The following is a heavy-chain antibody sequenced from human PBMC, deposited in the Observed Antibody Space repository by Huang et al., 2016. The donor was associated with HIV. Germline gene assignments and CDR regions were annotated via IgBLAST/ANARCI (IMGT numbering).Heavy chain of an antibody. CDR3: ARTGVAVSDDPEYFQH. CDR1: GDSINSNTFY. J-gene: IGHJ1*01. V-gene: IGHV4-39*02. CDR2: IYYSWTR. Sequence: LQESGPGLVGPSETLSLTCAVSGDSINSNTFYWGWIRRPPGKAREWLGSIYYSWTRDYNPALKRRARIAVDASKNRIFLHLRSVTAADTGVYYCARTGVAVSDDPEYFQHWGQGALVTIS. D-gene: IGHD3-3*01.